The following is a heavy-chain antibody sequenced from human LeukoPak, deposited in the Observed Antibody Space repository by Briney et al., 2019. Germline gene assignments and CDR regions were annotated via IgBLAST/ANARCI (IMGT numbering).Heavy chain of an antibody. V-gene: IGHV3-21*01. CDR2: TVGSRPDT. D-gene: IGHD3-10*01. J-gene: IGHJ3*02. CDR1: GFTFTNYA. CDR3: ARRGLGHDAFDI. Sequence: GGSLRLSCAASGFTFTNYAMSWVRQTPGKGLEWVAATVGSRPDTYYADSVKGRFTISRDNAKNSLYLQMNSLRAEDTAVYYCARRGLGHDAFDIWGQGAMVTVSS.